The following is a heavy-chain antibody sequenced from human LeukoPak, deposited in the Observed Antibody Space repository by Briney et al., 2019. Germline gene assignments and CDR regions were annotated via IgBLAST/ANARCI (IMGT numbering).Heavy chain of an antibody. Sequence: GGSLRLSWEASGFSFSNYFISWIRQAPGKWLEWVGYITNRGRSTKYADAVTGRFTIARDNATRSVYLEMTDLRAEDNAVYYCAREASGNYHVFDSWGQGTLVTVSS. CDR2: ITNRGRST. CDR3: AREASGNYHVFDS. CDR1: GFSFSNYF. D-gene: IGHD1-26*01. V-gene: IGHV3-11*06. J-gene: IGHJ4*02.